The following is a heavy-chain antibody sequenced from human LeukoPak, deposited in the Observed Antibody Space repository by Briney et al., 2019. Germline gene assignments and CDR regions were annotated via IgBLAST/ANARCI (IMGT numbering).Heavy chain of an antibody. J-gene: IGHJ6*02. V-gene: IGHV1-18*01. CDR3: ARAALESITIFGVVKGPGMDV. D-gene: IGHD3-3*01. CDR2: ISAYNGNT. Sequence: VASVKVSCKTSGYTFTSYGISWVRQAPGQGLKWMGWISAYNGNTNYAQKLQGRVTMTTDTSTSTAYMELRSLRSDDTAVYYCARAALESITIFGVVKGPGMDVWGQGTTVTVSS. CDR1: GYTFTSYG.